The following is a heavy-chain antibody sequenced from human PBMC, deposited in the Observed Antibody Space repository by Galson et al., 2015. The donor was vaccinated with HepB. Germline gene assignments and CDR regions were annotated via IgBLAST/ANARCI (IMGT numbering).Heavy chain of an antibody. V-gene: IGHV1-18*01. Sequence: SVKVSCKASGYTFTSYGISWVRQAPGQGLEWMGWISAYNGNTNYAQKLQGRVTMTTDTSTSTAYMELRSLRSDDTAVYYCARVGRPYDSTNLVVGGYYYYGMDVWGQGTTVTVSS. CDR2: ISAYNGNT. CDR1: GYTFTSYG. D-gene: IGHD3-22*01. CDR3: ARVGRPYDSTNLVVGGYYYYGMDV. J-gene: IGHJ6*02.